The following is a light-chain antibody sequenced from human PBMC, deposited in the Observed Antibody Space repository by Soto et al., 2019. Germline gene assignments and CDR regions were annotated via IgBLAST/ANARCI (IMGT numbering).Light chain of an antibody. CDR3: QQYGSSTLT. J-gene: IGKJ4*01. Sequence: ENVLTQSPGTLSLSPGERATLSCRASQSVSSSYLAWYQQKPGQARRLLIYGASSRATGIPDRFSGSGSGTDFTLTISRLEPEDFAVYYCQQYGSSTLTFGGGTKVEIK. V-gene: IGKV3-20*01. CDR2: GAS. CDR1: QSVSSSY.